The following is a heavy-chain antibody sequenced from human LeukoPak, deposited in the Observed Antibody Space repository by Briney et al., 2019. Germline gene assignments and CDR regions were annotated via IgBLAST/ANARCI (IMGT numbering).Heavy chain of an antibody. J-gene: IGHJ6*03. Sequence: SETLSLTCAVYGGSFSGYYWSWIRQPPGKGLEWSGEINHSGSTNYNPSLKSRVTISVDTSKNQFSLKLSSVTAADTAVYYCARGPIGRQLVRYYYYYMDVWGKGTTVTVSS. CDR1: GGSFSGYY. V-gene: IGHV4-34*01. CDR2: INHSGST. D-gene: IGHD6-6*01. CDR3: ARGPIGRQLVRYYYYYMDV.